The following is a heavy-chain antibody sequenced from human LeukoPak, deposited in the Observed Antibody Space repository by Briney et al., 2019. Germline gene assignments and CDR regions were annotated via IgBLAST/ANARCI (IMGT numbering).Heavy chain of an antibody. CDR2: INPNSGGT. CDR3: ARGYSVETAPPTDY. Sequence: GASVKVSCKASGYTFTGYYMHWVRQAPGQGLEWMGRINPNSGGTNYAQKFQGRVTMTRDTSISTAYMELSRLRSDDTAVYYCARGYSVETAPPTDYWGQGTLVTVSS. CDR1: GYTFTGYY. D-gene: IGHD2-21*02. V-gene: IGHV1-2*06. J-gene: IGHJ4*02.